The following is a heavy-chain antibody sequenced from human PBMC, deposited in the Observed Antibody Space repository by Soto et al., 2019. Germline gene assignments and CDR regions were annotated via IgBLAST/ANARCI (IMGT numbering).Heavy chain of an antibody. V-gene: IGHV1-69*13. J-gene: IGHJ6*02. CDR3: ARDTAMVTARDYYGMDV. Sequence: SVKVSCKASGGTFSSYAISWVRQAPGQGLEWMGGIIPIFGTANYAQKFQGRVTITADESTSTAYMELSSLRSEDTAVCYCARDTAMVTARDYYGMDVWGQGTTVTVSS. CDR2: IIPIFGTA. CDR1: GGTFSSYA. D-gene: IGHD5-18*01.